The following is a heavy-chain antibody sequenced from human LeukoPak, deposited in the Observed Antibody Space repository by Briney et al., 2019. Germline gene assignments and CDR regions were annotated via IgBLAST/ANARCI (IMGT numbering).Heavy chain of an antibody. CDR1: GYTFTDYG. J-gene: IGHJ4*02. D-gene: IGHD4-23*01. V-gene: IGHV1-18*01. Sequence: ASVKVSCKASGYTFTDYGVSWVRQAPGRGLEWMGWISTSIDKTDYAQKFQGRVSMTTDTSTSTAYMELRSLRSDDTAVYYCARDRYGGNSRFDYWGQGTLVTVSS. CDR3: ARDRYGGNSRFDY. CDR2: ISTSIDKT.